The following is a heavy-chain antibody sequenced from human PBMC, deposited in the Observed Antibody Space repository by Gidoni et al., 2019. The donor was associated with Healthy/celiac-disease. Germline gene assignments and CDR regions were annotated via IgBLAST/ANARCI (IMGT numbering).Heavy chain of an antibody. D-gene: IGHD5-18*01. CDR1: GFTFSSYA. CDR3: AKDDGYSYGSHPTHFDL. Sequence: EVQLLESGGGLVQPGGSLRLSCAASGFTFSSYAMSWVRQAPGKGLGLVSAISGSGGSTYYSDSVKGRFTISRDNSKNTLYLQMNSLSAEDTAVYYCAKDDGYSYGSHPTHFDLWGRGTLVTVSS. CDR2: ISGSGGST. J-gene: IGHJ2*01. V-gene: IGHV3-23*01.